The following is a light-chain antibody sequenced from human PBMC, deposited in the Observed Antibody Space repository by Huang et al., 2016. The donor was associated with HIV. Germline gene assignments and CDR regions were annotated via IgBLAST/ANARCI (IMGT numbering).Light chain of an antibody. CDR1: QSVLYSLSKKNY. CDR3: LQYYSVPQT. CDR2: WAT. Sequence: DIVMTQSPDSLAVSPGERATINCKSSQSVLYSLSKKNYLAWFQQKPGRRPRLRIYWATTRESGEPNRFSGSRSGTDFTLTINNLQTENVTVYFCLQYYSVPQTFGHGTKVEI. V-gene: IGKV4-1*01. J-gene: IGKJ1*01.